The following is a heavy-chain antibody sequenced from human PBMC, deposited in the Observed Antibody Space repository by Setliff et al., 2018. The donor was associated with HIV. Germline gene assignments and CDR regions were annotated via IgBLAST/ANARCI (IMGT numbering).Heavy chain of an antibody. CDR1: GGSINDQY. V-gene: IGHV4-59*11. CDR3: VGRGYNVNRP. Sequence: SETLSLTCTVPGGSINDQYFSWIRQPPGKGLEWIGSIYYSGSTNYNPSLKSRLSISVDTSKNHFSLKVTSVTAADTATYYCVGRGYNVNRPWGQGNLVTVSS. D-gene: IGHD5-18*01. CDR2: IYYSGST. J-gene: IGHJ5*02.